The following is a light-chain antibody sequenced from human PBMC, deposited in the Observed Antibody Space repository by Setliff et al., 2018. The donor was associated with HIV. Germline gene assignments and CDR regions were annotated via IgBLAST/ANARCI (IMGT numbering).Light chain of an antibody. CDR2: EVS. CDR1: NNDIGNYNL. Sequence: QSVLTQPASVSGSPGQSITISCTGTNNDIGNYNLVSWYQQHPGRAPKLMIFEVSERPSGVSNRFSGSKSGYTASLTISGLRAEDEADYYCCSYVGGITFLFGTGTKVTVL. J-gene: IGLJ1*01. CDR3: CSYVGGITFL. V-gene: IGLV2-23*02.